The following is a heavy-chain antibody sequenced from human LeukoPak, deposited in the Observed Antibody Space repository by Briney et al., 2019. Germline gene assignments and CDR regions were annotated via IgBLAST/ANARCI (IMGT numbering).Heavy chain of an antibody. V-gene: IGHV1-8*02. Sequence: ASVKVSCKASGYTFTGYYMHWVRQATGQGLEWMGWMNPNSGNTGYAQEFQGRVTMTRNTSISTAYMELSSMRSEDTAVYYCARGNLGYCSSTSCRPYYYYYGMDVWGQGTTVTVSS. J-gene: IGHJ6*02. CDR1: GYTFTGYY. CDR2: MNPNSGNT. CDR3: ARGNLGYCSSTSCRPYYYYYGMDV. D-gene: IGHD2-2*01.